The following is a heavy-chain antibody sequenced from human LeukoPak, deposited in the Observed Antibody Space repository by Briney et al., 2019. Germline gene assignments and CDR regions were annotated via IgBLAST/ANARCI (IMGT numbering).Heavy chain of an antibody. V-gene: IGHV3-23*01. J-gene: IGHJ4*02. CDR3: AKGGSYYYFDY. Sequence: GGSLRLSCAASGFTFITYAMTWVRQAPGKGLEWVSTISGSAGSTYYADSVKGRFTISRDNSKNTLYLQIDSLRAEDTAMYYCAKGGSYYYFDYWGQGTLVTVSS. CDR2: ISGSAGST. CDR1: GFTFITYA. D-gene: IGHD3-10*01.